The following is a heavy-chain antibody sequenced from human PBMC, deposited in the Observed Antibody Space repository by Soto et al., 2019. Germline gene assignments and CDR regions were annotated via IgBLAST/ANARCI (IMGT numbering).Heavy chain of an antibody. CDR2: ISYDGSYK. Sequence: QVQLVESGGGVVQWGGSVRLSCTASGFTFNSHTMHWVRQAPGEGLEWVAVISYDGSYKFYADSVKGRFTISRGNSKSTLYLQMNRLTAADTAIYYCARDGLTALGMIPPWDVDVWGQGTTVTVSS. J-gene: IGHJ6*02. CDR1: GFTFNSHT. D-gene: IGHD3-16*01. CDR3: ARDGLTALGMIPPWDVDV. V-gene: IGHV3-30-3*01.